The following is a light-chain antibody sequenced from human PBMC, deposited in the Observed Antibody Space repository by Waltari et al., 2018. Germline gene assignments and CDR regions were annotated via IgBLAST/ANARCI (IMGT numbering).Light chain of an antibody. J-gene: IGKJ4*01. CDR1: QSVTSSY. V-gene: IGKV3-20*01. CDR3: QQYAGSPRLT. Sequence: EFVLTQSPGTLSLSPGESATLSCRAIQSVTSSYLAWYQQKPGQAPRLLIYGTSSRATGIPDRFSGSRSGTDFTLTISVLEPDEFAVYHCQQYAGSPRLTFGGGTKVEI. CDR2: GTS.